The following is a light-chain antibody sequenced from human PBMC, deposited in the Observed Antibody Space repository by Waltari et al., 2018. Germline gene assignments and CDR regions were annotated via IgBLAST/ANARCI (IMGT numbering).Light chain of an antibody. CDR1: QSVNSF. CDR3: QHRSNWPWT. Sequence: EIVLTQSPVTLSLSLGERATLSCRASQSVNSFIAWYQHKPGQAPRHLIYDASNRATGIPARFSGSGSGTDFTLTISSLEPEDFAVYYCQHRSNWPWTFGQGTKVEIK. J-gene: IGKJ1*01. CDR2: DAS. V-gene: IGKV3-11*01.